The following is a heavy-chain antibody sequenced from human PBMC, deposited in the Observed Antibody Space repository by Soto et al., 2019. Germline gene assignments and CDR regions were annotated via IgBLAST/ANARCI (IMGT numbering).Heavy chain of an antibody. CDR2: ISYDGSNK. V-gene: IGHV3-30-3*01. D-gene: IGHD3-3*01. Sequence: GGSLRLSCAASGFTFSSCAMHWVRQAPGKGLEWVAVISYDGSNKYYADSVKGRFTISRDNSKNTLYLQMNSLRAEDTAVYYCARDGSYDFLSGYYTGNLVDAFDIWGKGTLVTVSS. CDR1: GFTFSSCA. J-gene: IGHJ3*02. CDR3: ARDGSYDFLSGYYTGNLVDAFDI.